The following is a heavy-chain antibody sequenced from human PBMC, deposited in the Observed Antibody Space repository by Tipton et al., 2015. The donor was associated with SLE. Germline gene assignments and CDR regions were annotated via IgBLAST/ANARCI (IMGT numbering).Heavy chain of an antibody. V-gene: IGHV4-39*07. J-gene: IGHJ3*02. CDR1: GDSISSSNYY. CDR2: MYYSGST. CDR3: ASQATAVRDAFEI. D-gene: IGHD6-13*01. Sequence: TLSLTCTVSGDSISSSNYYWGWIRQPPGKGLEWIGSMYYSGSTYYNPSLKSRVTISVDTSKKQFSLKLTSVTAADTAVYYCASQATAVRDAFEIWGQGTMVTVSS.